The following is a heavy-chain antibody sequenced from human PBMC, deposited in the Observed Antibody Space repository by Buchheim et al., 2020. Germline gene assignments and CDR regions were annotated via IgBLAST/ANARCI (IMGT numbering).Heavy chain of an antibody. V-gene: IGHV4-4*07. CDR3: ARDCGGDCYGHYYGLDV. CDR1: GGSITGSY. Sequence: QVQLQESGPGLVKPSETLSLTCNVSGGSITGSYWSWIRQPPGKGLEWIGYVSASGDSIYNPSLESRVTMSVETPKNPFSLKLRSATAADTAIYYCARDCGGDCYGHYYGLDVWGQGTT. J-gene: IGHJ6*02. CDR2: VSASGDS. D-gene: IGHD2-21*02.